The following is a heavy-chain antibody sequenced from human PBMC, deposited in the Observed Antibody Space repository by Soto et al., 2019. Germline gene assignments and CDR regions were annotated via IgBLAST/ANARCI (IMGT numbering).Heavy chain of an antibody. D-gene: IGHD3-9*01. CDR2: INHSGST. V-gene: IGHV4-34*01. CDR3: ARGSMYYDILTGYYRRYYYGMDV. CDR1: GGSFSGYY. Sequence: ETLSLTCAVYGGSFSGYYWSWIRQPPGKGLEWIGEINHSGSTNYNPSLKSRVTISVDTSKNQFSLKLSSVTAADTAVYYCARGSMYYDILTGYYRRYYYGMDVWGQGTTVTVSS. J-gene: IGHJ6*02.